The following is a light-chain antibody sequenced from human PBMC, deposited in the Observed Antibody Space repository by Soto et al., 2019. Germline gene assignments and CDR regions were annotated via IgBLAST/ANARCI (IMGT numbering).Light chain of an antibody. Sequence: DIQMTQSPSSLPSSVGDRVTITCRASQSITNYLSWYQQRPGKAPKLLIHAASNLQSGLPSRFSGSGSETDFSLTNSSLQHEDFATYYCQQSYRPPRTFGQGTKVEIK. J-gene: IGKJ2*01. V-gene: IGKV1-39*01. CDR3: QQSYRPPRT. CDR2: AAS. CDR1: QSITNY.